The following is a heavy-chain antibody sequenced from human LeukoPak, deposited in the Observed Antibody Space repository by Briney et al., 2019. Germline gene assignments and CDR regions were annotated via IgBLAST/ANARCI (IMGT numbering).Heavy chain of an antibody. CDR1: GGSISSYY. CDR2: IYYRGNT. D-gene: IGHD5-24*01. V-gene: IGHV4-59*07. J-gene: IGHJ4*02. Sequence: SDTLSLTCTVSGGSISSYYWTWIRQPPGKGLEWIGYIYYRGNTNYNPSLKSRVTISVDTSKNQFSLKLRSVTAADTAVYYCARGAIEMEYYFDYWGQGTLVTVSS. CDR3: ARGAIEMEYYFDY.